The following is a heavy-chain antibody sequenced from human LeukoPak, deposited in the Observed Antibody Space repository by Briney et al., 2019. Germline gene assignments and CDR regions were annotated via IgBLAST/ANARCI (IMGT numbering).Heavy chain of an antibody. J-gene: IGHJ4*02. V-gene: IGHV4-4*02. D-gene: IGHD3-16*01. CDR3: ARYYDYVWGKSFYFDY. Sequence: SETLSLTCDVSGGSVTSTNWWSWVRQSPGKGLEWIGEIYYTGTVNYNASLKSRVSMSVDKSKNQFSLKLSSVTAADTAVYYCARYYDYVWGKSFYFDYWGQGALVTVSS. CDR2: IYYTGTV. CDR1: GGSVTSTNW.